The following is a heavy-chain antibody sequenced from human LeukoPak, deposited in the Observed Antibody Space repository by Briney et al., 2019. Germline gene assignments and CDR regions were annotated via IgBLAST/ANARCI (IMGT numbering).Heavy chain of an antibody. Sequence: GGSLRLSCAASGFTFSSYSMHWVRQAPGKGLEWVSYISSSSSTIYYADSVQGRFTISRDNSKSTLCLQMNSLRAEDTAVYYCAKQLGYCSDGSCYFPYWGQGTLVTVSS. CDR3: AKQLGYCSDGSCYFPY. CDR2: ISSSSSTI. D-gene: IGHD2-15*01. CDR1: GFTFSSYS. V-gene: IGHV3-48*01. J-gene: IGHJ4*02.